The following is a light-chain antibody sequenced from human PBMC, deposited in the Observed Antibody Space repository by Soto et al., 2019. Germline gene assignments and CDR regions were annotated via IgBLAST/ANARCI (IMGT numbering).Light chain of an antibody. CDR2: EVT. V-gene: IGLV2-14*01. CDR3: SSFTSSTLVV. J-gene: IGLJ2*01. CDR1: SSDVGGYNY. Sequence: QSALTQPASVSGSPGQSITVSCTGSSSDVGGYNYVSWYQQHPGKAPKLMIYEVTNRPSGISNRFSGPKSGNTASLTISGLLAEDEAHYYCSSFTSSTLVVFGGGTKLTVL.